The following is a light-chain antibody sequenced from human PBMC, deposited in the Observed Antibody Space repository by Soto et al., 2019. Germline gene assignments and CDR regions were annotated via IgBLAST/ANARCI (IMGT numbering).Light chain of an antibody. CDR2: KAS. CDR3: QQYNSYTRT. CDR1: QSIMTW. J-gene: IGKJ1*01. Sequence: DIQLTQSPSTLSASVGDRVTLTCRASQSIMTWLAWYQQKPGEAPKLLIYKASSLQSGVPSRFIGSGSGTEFSLTISSLQPDDFATYYCQQYNSYTRTFGLGTKVDIK. V-gene: IGKV1-5*03.